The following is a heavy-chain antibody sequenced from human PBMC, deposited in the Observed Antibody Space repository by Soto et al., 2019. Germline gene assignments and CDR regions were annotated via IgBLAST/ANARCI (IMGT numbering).Heavy chain of an antibody. V-gene: IGHV1-2*02. CDR2: INSNSGGT. CDR3: ARDTPPLHSQSFDH. Sequence: ASVKVSCKASGYNFIGYFSHWVRQAPGQGPEWMGWINSNSGGTMYAEKFQGRVTMTRDASTRVVYLELSGLTSDDTAVYYCARDTPPLHSQSFDHWGQGALVTVSS. J-gene: IGHJ4*02. D-gene: IGHD2-15*01. CDR1: GYNFIGYF.